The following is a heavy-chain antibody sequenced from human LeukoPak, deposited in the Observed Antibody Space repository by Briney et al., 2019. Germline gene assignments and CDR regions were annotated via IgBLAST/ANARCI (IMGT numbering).Heavy chain of an antibody. CDR2: IYSGGST. J-gene: IGHJ4*02. D-gene: IGHD1-26*01. Sequence: SGGSLRLSCAASGFTVSSKYMSWVRQAPGKGLEWVSIIYSGGSTYYADSVKGRFTISRHNSKNTLYLQMNSLRAEDTAVYYCARWDPRGYYFDYWGQGTLVTVSS. CDR3: ARWDPRGYYFDY. V-gene: IGHV3-53*04. CDR1: GFTVSSKY.